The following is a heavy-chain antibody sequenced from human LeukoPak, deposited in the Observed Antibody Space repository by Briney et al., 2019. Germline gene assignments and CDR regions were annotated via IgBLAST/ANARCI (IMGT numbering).Heavy chain of an antibody. CDR3: ARGSPYYDILTGYYTGGSFDY. D-gene: IGHD3-9*01. V-gene: IGHV4-59*01. CDR1: GGSISSYY. CDR2: IYYSGST. J-gene: IGHJ4*02. Sequence: SETLSLTCTVSGGSISSYYWTWIRQPPGKERKGMGYIYYSGSTNYNSSLKSRVTISVDTSKNQFSLKLSSVTAADTAVYYCARGSPYYDILTGYYTGGSFDYWGQGTLVTVSS.